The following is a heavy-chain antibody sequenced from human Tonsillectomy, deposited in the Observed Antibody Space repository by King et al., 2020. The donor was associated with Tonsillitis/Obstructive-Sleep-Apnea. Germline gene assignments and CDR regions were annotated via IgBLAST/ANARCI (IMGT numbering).Heavy chain of an antibody. V-gene: IGHV4-4*02. J-gene: IGHJ4*02. CDR1: GGSISSSNW. D-gene: IGHD5-12*01. CDR3: ASGEYRGYDPSLDF. CDR2: IYHSGNT. Sequence: QLQESGPGLVKPSGTLSLTCAVSGGSISSSNWWNWVRQPPGQGLEWSGKIYHSGNTNYNPSLKSRVTISVDKSKNQFSLKLSSVTAADTAVYYCASGEYRGYDPSLDFWGQGTLVTVSS.